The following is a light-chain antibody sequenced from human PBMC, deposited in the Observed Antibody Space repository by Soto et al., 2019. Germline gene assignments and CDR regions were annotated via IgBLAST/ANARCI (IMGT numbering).Light chain of an antibody. CDR1: QSISDY. J-gene: IGKJ1*01. V-gene: IGKV1-5*01. CDR2: DAS. CDR3: QQYYTYWHM. Sequence: DIQMTQSPSTLSASVGDRVIITCRASQSISDYLAWYQQKPGKAPKLLIYDASNLESGVPSTFSGSGSGTEFTLTISSLQPDDFATYXXQQYYTYWHMFGQGTRVEIK.